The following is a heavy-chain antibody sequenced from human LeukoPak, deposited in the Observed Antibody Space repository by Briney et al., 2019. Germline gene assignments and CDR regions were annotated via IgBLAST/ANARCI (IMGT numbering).Heavy chain of an antibody. CDR2: IYSGGST. CDR1: GFTVSSNY. J-gene: IGHJ6*02. D-gene: IGHD2-2*01. V-gene: IGHV3-53*01. Sequence: PSGGSLRFSCAASGFTVSSNYMSWVRQAPGKGLEWVSVIYSGGSTYYADSVKGQFTISRDNSKNTLYLQMNSLRAEDTAVYYCARDRGAEYQLLRYYYYGMDVWGQGTTVTVSS. CDR3: ARDRGAEYQLLRYYYYGMDV.